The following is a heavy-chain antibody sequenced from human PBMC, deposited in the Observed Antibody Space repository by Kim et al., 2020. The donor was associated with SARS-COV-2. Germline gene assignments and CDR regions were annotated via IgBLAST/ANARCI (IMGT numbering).Heavy chain of an antibody. V-gene: IGHV3-23*01. CDR3: AKVVVSYGENDY. CDR2: ISGSGGST. CDR1: GFIFSSYA. J-gene: IGHJ4*02. D-gene: IGHD2-21*01. Sequence: GGSLRLSCAASGFIFSSYAMSWVRPAPGKGLEWVSAISGSGGSTYYADSVKGRFTISRDNSKNTLYLQMNSLRAEDTAVYYCAKVVVSYGENDYWGQGTLVTDSS.